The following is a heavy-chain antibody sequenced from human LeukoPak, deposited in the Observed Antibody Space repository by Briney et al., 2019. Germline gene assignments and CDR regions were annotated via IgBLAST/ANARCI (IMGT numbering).Heavy chain of an antibody. J-gene: IGHJ4*02. CDR3: ASGGAIWSSSLFDY. CDR2: IKQDGSEK. V-gene: IGHV3-7*01. Sequence: PGGSLRLSCAASGFTFSSYAMSWVRQAPGKGLEWVANIKQDGSEKYYVDSVKGRFTISRDNAKNSLYLQMNSLRAEDTAVYYCASGGAIWSSSLFDYWGQGTLVTVSS. CDR1: GFTFSSYA. D-gene: IGHD6-6*01.